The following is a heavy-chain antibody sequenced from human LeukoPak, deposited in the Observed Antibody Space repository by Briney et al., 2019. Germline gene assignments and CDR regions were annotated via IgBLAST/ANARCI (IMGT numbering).Heavy chain of an antibody. CDR2: ISGSGGRT. CDR1: GFTFSSYA. J-gene: IGHJ4*02. V-gene: IGHV3-23*01. D-gene: IGHD7-27*01. CDR3: AKGIELGDIDY. Sequence: QPGGSLRLSCAASGFTFSSYAMTWVRQAAGKGLEWVSAISGSGGRTHYADSVKGRFTISRDNYKNTLYLQMNSLRAEDTAVYFCAKGIELGDIDYWGQGTLVTVSS.